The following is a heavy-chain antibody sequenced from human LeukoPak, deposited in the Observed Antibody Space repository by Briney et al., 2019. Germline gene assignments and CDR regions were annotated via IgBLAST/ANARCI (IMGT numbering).Heavy chain of an antibody. CDR3: ARETLRCFDWLSAYWFDP. J-gene: IGHJ5*02. CDR2: IKQDGSEK. D-gene: IGHD3-9*01. CDR1: GFTFSSYW. V-gene: IGHV3-7*03. Sequence: GGSLRLSCAASGFTFSSYWMSWVRQAPGKGLEWVANIKQDGSEKNYVDSVKGRFTISRDNAKNSLYLQMNSLRAEDTAVYYCARETLRCFDWLSAYWFDPWGQGTLVTVSS.